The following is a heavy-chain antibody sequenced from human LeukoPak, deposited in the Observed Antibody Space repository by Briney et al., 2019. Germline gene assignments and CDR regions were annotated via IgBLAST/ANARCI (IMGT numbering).Heavy chain of an antibody. J-gene: IGHJ4*02. CDR3: ARDSGYSYGYYDY. CDR1: GGTFSSYA. V-gene: IGHV1-69*13. CDR2: IIPIFGTA. Sequence: SVTVSCTASGGTFSSYAISWVRQAPGQGLEWMGGIIPIFGTANYAQKFQGRVTITADESTSTAYMELSSLRSEDTAVYYCARDSGYSYGYYDYWGQGTLVTVSS. D-gene: IGHD5-18*01.